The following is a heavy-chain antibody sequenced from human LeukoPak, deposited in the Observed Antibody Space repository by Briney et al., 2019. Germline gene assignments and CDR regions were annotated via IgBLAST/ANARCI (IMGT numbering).Heavy chain of an antibody. CDR2: FDPEDGET. J-gene: IGHJ4*02. D-gene: IGHD3-22*01. CDR1: GYTLTELS. V-gene: IGHV1-24*01. Sequence: GASVKVSCKVSGYTLTELSVHWVRQAPGKGLEWMGGFDPEDGETIYAQKFQGRVTMTEDTSTDTAYMELSSLRSEDTAVYYCATSPFGDGSSGYYYAYWGQGTLVTVSS. CDR3: ATSPFGDGSSGYYYAY.